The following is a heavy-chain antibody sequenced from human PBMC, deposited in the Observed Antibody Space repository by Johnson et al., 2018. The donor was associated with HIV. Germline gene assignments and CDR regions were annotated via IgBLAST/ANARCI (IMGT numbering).Heavy chain of an antibody. CDR1: GFTFSSYA. CDR2: ISSNGGST. D-gene: IGHD3-22*01. CDR3: ARNYYDSSVHAFDI. Sequence: VQLVESGGGLVQPGGSLRLSCAASGFTFSSYAMHWVRQAPGKGLEYVSAISSNGGSTYHANSVKGRCTISRDNSKNTLYLQMGSLRAEDMAVYYCARNYYDSSVHAFDIWGQGTKVTVSS. J-gene: IGHJ3*02. V-gene: IGHV3-64*01.